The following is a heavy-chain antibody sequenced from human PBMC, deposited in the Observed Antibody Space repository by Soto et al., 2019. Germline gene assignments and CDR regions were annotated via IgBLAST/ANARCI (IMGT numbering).Heavy chain of an antibody. CDR3: VRDKPHNWFDP. CDR1: GFTFSSYW. J-gene: IGHJ5*02. Sequence: GGSLRLCCAASGFTFSSYWMHWVRQVPGKGLVWVSRINNDGSAATYADSVKGRFTISRDNAENTVYLQMNSLRAEDTAVYYCVRDKPHNWFDPWGQGTPVTVSS. CDR2: INNDGSAA. V-gene: IGHV3-74*01.